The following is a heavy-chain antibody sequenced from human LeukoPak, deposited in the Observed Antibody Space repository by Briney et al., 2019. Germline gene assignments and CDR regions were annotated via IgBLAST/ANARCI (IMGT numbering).Heavy chain of an antibody. CDR2: VSGSGATT. D-gene: IGHD5-12*01. Sequence: GGSLRLSCAASGFTFSSYAMSWVRQAPGRGLEWVSLVSGSGATTSYTDSVKGRFTISRDNAKNSLYLQMNSLRAEDTAVYYCARGGSGGYVGWNFDLWGRGTLVTVSS. J-gene: IGHJ2*01. V-gene: IGHV3-23*01. CDR3: ARGGSGGYVGWNFDL. CDR1: GFTFSSYA.